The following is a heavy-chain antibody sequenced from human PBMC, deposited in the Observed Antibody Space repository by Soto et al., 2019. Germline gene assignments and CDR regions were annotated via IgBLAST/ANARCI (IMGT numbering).Heavy chain of an antibody. D-gene: IGHD2-2*01. CDR1: GFTFSSYA. V-gene: IGHV3-23*01. J-gene: IGHJ5*02. CDR2: ISGSGGST. CDR3: AKSTAIVVVPAANFNWFDL. Sequence: EVQLLESGGGLVQPGGSLRLSCAASGFTFSSYAMSWVSQAPGKGLEWVSAISGSGGSTYYADSVKGRFTISRDNSKNTLYLQMNSLRAEDTAVYYCAKSTAIVVVPAANFNWFDLWGQGTLVTVSS.